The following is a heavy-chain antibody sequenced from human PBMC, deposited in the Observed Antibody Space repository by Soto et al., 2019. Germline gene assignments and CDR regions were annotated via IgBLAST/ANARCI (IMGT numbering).Heavy chain of an antibody. D-gene: IGHD2-2*01. V-gene: IGHV4-59*01. CDR3: ARDYARLNWFDP. CDR2: IYYSGST. CDR1: GGSISSYY. Sequence: SETLSLTCTVSGGSISSYYWSWIRQPPGKGLEWIGYIYYSGSTNYNPSLKSRVTISVDTSKNQFSLKLSSVTAADTAVYYCARDYARLNWFDPWGQGTLVTVSS. J-gene: IGHJ5*02.